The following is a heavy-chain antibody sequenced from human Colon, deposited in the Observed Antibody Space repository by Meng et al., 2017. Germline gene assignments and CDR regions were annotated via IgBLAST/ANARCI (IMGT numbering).Heavy chain of an antibody. V-gene: IGHV4-30-4*01. Sequence: QVQLQESGPGLVKPSQTLSLTCSVSGASVNTGNFYWGWIRQSPGKGLEWIGYIYYSGNTYYSPSLKSRLTISIDMSKNHFSLKLDSVTAADTAVYYCARKERREGYNWDNWGQGTLVTVSS. D-gene: IGHD1-1*01. CDR3: ARKERREGYNWDN. CDR1: GASVNTGNFY. J-gene: IGHJ4*02. CDR2: IYYSGNT.